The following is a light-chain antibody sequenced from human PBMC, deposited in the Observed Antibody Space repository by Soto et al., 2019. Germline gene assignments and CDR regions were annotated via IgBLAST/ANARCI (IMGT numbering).Light chain of an antibody. CDR2: DTS. V-gene: IGKV3-11*01. J-gene: IGKJ4*01. CDR1: QSVSSY. Sequence: GERATLSCRASQSVSSYLAWYQQKPGQAPRLLIYDTSTRATGIPARFSGSGSGTEFTLTISSLEPEDFAVYYCQQRSNWPPLTFGGGTKVDIK. CDR3: QQRSNWPPLT.